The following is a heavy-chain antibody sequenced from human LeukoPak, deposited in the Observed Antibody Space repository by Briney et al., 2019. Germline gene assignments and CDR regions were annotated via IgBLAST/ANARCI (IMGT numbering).Heavy chain of an antibody. CDR2: IYHSGST. CDR1: GDSISSGYY. J-gene: IGHJ2*01. CDR3: ARLGYSYGSDWYFDF. D-gene: IGHD5-18*01. V-gene: IGHV4-38-2*01. Sequence: SETLSLTCAVSGDSISSGYYWGWIRQPPGKGLEWRGSIYHSGSTYYNPSLTSRVTISVDTSKNQFSLKLSSVTAADTAVYYCARLGYSYGSDWYFDFWGRGTLVTASS.